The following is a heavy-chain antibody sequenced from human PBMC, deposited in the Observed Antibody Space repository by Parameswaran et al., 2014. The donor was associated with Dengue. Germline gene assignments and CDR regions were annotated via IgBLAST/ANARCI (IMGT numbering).Heavy chain of an antibody. Sequence: VRQAPGKGLEWVAVIWYDGSNKYYADSVKGRFTISRDNSKNTLYLQMNSLRAEDTAVYYCARDGGYGDYVFYYYGMDVWGQGTTVTVSS. CDR3: ARDGGYGDYVFYYYGMDV. D-gene: IGHD4-17*01. V-gene: IGHV3-33*01. J-gene: IGHJ6*02. CDR2: IWYDGSNK.